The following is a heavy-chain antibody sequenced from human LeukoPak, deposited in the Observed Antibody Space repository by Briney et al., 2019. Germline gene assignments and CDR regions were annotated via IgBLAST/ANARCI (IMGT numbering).Heavy chain of an antibody. D-gene: IGHD4-11*01. J-gene: IGHJ4*02. CDR1: GFTFSDYY. CDR2: ISSSSSYT. CDR3: ARHATTVAYYFDY. Sequence: GGSLRLSCAASGFTFSDYYMSWIRQAPGKGLEWVSYISSSSSYTNYADSVKGRCTITRDNAKNSLYLQMNSLRAEDTAVYCCARHATTVAYYFDYWGQGTLVTVSS. V-gene: IGHV3-11*03.